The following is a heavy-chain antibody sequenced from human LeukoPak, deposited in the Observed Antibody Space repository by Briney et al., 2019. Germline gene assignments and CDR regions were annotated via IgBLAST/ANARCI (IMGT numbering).Heavy chain of an antibody. D-gene: IGHD1-7*01. CDR1: GFTFDDYA. CDR2: ISWNSGSI. V-gene: IGHV3-9*03. J-gene: IGHJ3*02. Sequence: PGGSLRLSCAASGFTFDDYAMHWVRQAPGKGLEWVSGISWNSGSIGYANSVKGRFTISRDNAENSLYLQMNSLRAEDMALYYCAKGWYNWNYGAFDIWGQGTMVTVSS. CDR3: AKGWYNWNYGAFDI.